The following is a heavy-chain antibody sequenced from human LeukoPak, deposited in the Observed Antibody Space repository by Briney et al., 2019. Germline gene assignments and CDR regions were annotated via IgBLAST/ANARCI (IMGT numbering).Heavy chain of an antibody. CDR2: IYYSGST. Sequence: SETLSLTCTVSGGSISSYYWSWIRQLPGKGLEWIGYIYYSGSTNSNPSLKSRVTISVDTSKNQFSLKLSSVTAADTAVYYCARLGIVAGTRMGFDYWGQGTLVTVSS. J-gene: IGHJ4*02. CDR1: GGSISSYY. D-gene: IGHD6-19*01. CDR3: ARLGIVAGTRMGFDY. V-gene: IGHV4-59*08.